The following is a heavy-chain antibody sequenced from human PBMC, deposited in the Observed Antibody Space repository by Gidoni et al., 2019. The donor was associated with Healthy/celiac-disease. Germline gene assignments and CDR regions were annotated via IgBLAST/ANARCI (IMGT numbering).Heavy chain of an antibody. CDR1: SYG. CDR3: ARDRRAVAGYDAFDI. V-gene: IGHV3-33*01. J-gene: IGHJ3*02. Sequence: SYGMHWVRQAPGKGLEWVAVIWYDGSNKYYADSVKGRFTISRDNSKNTLYLQMNSLRAEDTAVYYCARDRRAVAGYDAFDIWGQGTMVTVSS. D-gene: IGHD2-15*01. CDR2: IWYDGSNK.